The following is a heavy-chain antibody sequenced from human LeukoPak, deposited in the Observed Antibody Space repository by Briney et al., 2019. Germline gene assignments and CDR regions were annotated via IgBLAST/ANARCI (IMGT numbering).Heavy chain of an antibody. V-gene: IGHV1-69*06. CDR2: IIPIFGTA. CDR3: ARAEQWLAWGYFDY. D-gene: IGHD6-19*01. CDR1: GGTFSSYA. Sequence: GSSVKVSCKASGGTFSSYAISWVRQAPGQGLEWMGGIIPIFGTANYAQKFQGRVTITADKSTSTAYMELSSLRSGDTAVYYCARAEQWLAWGYFDYWGQGTLVTVSS. J-gene: IGHJ4*02.